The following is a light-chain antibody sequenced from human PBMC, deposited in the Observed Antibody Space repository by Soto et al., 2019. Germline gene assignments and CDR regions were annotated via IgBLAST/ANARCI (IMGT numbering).Light chain of an antibody. Sequence: DIQLTQSPSTLSASVGDRVTITCRASQSISNWLAWYQQKPGQAPKLLIYLASSLESGVPSRFSGSGSGTEFTLTISNLQPDDSATYFCQQYHSYSPQTFGQGTKVDIK. CDR1: QSISNW. V-gene: IGKV1-5*03. J-gene: IGKJ1*01. CDR2: LAS. CDR3: QQYHSYSPQT.